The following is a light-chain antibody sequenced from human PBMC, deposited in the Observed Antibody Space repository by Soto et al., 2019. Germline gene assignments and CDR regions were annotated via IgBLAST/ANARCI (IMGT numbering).Light chain of an antibody. Sequence: QPVLTQSPSAYASLGASVKLTCTLSSGHSNYAIAWHQQQPEKGPRYLMKLNSDGSHNRGDGIPDRFSGSRSGAERYLTISSLQSEDEADYYCQTWGTGSVVFGGGTKLTVL. CDR1: SGHSNYA. CDR2: LNSDGSH. J-gene: IGLJ2*01. CDR3: QTWGTGSVV. V-gene: IGLV4-69*01.